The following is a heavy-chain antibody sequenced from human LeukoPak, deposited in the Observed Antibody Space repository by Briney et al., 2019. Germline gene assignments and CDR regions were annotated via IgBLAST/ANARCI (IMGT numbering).Heavy chain of an antibody. CDR2: ISGSGGST. CDR3: AKEKYCSSTSCYISPLDY. V-gene: IGHV3-23*01. D-gene: IGHD2-2*02. J-gene: IGHJ4*02. Sequence: GGSLRLSCAASGFTFSSYAMSWVRQAPGKGLEWVSAISGSGGSTYYADSVKGRFTIFRDNSKNTLYLQMNSLRAEDTAVYYCAKEKYCSSTSCYISPLDYWGQGTLVTVSS. CDR1: GFTFSSYA.